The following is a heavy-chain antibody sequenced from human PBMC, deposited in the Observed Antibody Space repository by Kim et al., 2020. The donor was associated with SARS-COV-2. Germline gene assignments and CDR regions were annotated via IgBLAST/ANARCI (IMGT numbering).Heavy chain of an antibody. D-gene: IGHD1-7*01. CDR2: GTT. CDR3: ARLLTNYPRD. Sequence: GTTYYNPFLKSRVTISEDTSKSQFSLKLTAVTAADTAVYYCARLLTNYPRDWGQGTLVTVSS. J-gene: IGHJ4*02. V-gene: IGHV4-30-2*04.